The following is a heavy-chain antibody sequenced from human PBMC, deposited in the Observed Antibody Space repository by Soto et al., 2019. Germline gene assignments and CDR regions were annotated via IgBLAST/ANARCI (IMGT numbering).Heavy chain of an antibody. D-gene: IGHD3-10*01. J-gene: IGHJ6*02. V-gene: IGHV3-21*01. CDR1: GFTFSSYS. Sequence: EVQLVESGGGLVKPGGSLRLSCAASGFTFSSYSMNWVRQAPGKGLEWVSSISSSSSYIYYADSVKGRFTISRDNAKNSLYLQMNSLRAEDTAVYYCAIGGYGSGRGGMDVWGQGTTVTVSS. CDR2: ISSSSSYI. CDR3: AIGGYGSGRGGMDV.